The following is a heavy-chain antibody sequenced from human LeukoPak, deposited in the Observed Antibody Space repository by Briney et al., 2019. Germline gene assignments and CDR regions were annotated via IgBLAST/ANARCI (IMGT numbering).Heavy chain of an antibody. CDR3: ARQLYVVGAFDI. CDR1: GGSISSYY. CDR2: IYYSGST. J-gene: IGHJ3*02. Sequence: PPETLSLTCTVSGGSISSYYWSWIRQPPGKGLEWIGYIYYSGSTNYNPSLKSRVTISVDTSKNQFSLKLSSVTAADTAVYYCARQLYVVGAFDIWGQGTMVTVSS. D-gene: IGHD2-8*01. V-gene: IGHV4-59*08.